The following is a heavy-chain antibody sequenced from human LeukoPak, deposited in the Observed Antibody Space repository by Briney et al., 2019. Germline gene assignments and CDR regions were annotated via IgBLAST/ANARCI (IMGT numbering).Heavy chain of an antibody. V-gene: IGHV3-21*01. Sequence: PGGSLRLSCAASGFTFSNYAMSWVRQAPGKGLEWVSSITSTGSYIYYADSVKGRFTISRDNAKNSLFLQLHSLRAEDTAVYYCARDPYSGTYSDYYYYYMDVWGKGTTVTVSS. CDR2: ITSTGSYI. J-gene: IGHJ6*03. D-gene: IGHD1-26*01. CDR3: ARDPYSGTYSDYYYYYMDV. CDR1: GFTFSNYA.